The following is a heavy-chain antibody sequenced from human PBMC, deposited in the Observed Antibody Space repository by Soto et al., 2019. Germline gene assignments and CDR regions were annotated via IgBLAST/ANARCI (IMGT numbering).Heavy chain of an antibody. CDR1: GDSVSSNSAS. J-gene: IGHJ2*01. V-gene: IGHV6-1*01. Sequence: SQTLSLTCAISGDSVSSNSASWNWIRQSPSTGLEWLGRTYYRSKWYNDYAVSVRGRIIINPDTSKNQLSLQVNSVTPEDTAVYYLVRSADAPHCYFELWGRGTMVTVSS. CDR3: VRSADAPHCYFEL. CDR2: TYYRSKWYN. D-gene: IGHD6-13*01.